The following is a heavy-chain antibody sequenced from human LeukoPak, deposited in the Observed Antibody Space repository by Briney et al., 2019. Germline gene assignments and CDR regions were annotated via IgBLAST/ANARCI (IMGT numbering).Heavy chain of an antibody. CDR3: ARGPLGRNGDYFDY. CDR2: INAGNGNI. D-gene: IGHD7-27*01. J-gene: IGHJ4*02. V-gene: IGHV1-3*01. Sequence: ALVKVSCKTSGYTFTTYVIHWVRQAPGQSLEWMGWINAGNGNIKYSQKFQGRVTITRDTSASTAYMEVSSLRSEDTAVYYCARGPLGRNGDYFDYWGQGTLVTVSS. CDR1: GYTFTTYV.